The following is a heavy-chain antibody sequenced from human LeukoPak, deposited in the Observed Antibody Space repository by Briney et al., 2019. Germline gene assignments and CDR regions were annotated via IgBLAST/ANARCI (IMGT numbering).Heavy chain of an antibody. CDR1: GYTSTSYD. J-gene: IGHJ5*02. Sequence: ASVKVSCKASGYTSTSYDISWVRQAPGQGLEWMGWISAYNGNTNYAQKFQGRVTMTTDTSTSTAYMELRSLRSDDTAVYYCARDLRTAVAGNWFDPWGQGTLVTVSS. V-gene: IGHV1-18*01. D-gene: IGHD6-19*01. CDR2: ISAYNGNT. CDR3: ARDLRTAVAGNWFDP.